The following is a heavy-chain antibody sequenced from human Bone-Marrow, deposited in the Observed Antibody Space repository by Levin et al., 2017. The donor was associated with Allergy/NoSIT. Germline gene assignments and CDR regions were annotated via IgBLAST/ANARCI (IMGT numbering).Heavy chain of an antibody. CDR3: AKDRMGYYYGMDV. CDR2: ITAGGDST. J-gene: IGHJ6*02. D-gene: IGHD2-8*01. CDR1: GFTFSTYP. V-gene: IGHV3-23*01. Sequence: GGSLRLSCAASGFTFSTYPMNWVRQAPGKGLEWISFITAGGDSTYYADSEKGRFTLSRDNTKNMLYLQMNTLTAEETAVYYCAKDRMGYYYGMDVWGQGTAVTVSS.